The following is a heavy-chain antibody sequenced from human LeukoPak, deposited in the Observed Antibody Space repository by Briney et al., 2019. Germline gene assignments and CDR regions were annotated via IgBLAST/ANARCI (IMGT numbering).Heavy chain of an antibody. J-gene: IGHJ3*02. CDR2: IYHSGST. Sequence: SETLSLTCAVSDFSISTGYYWGWIRQPPGKGLEWIGSIYHSGSTHYNPSLKSRITISIDTSKSQFSLELRSVTAADTAVYYCARNATVTTRSEAFDIWGQETMLTVSS. D-gene: IGHD4-17*01. CDR3: ARNATVTTRSEAFDI. V-gene: IGHV4-38-2*01. CDR1: DFSISTGYY.